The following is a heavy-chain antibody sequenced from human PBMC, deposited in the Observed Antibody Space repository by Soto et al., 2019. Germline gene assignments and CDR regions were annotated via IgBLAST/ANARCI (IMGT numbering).Heavy chain of an antibody. CDR1: GGTFSSYA. CDR2: IIPIFGTA. D-gene: IGHD3-22*01. Sequence: GASVKVSCKASGGTFSSYAISWVRQAPGQGLEWMGGIIPIFGTANYAQKFQGRVTITADESTSTAYMELSSLRSEDTAVYYCARGNLYYYDSSGYYLLDFWGQDTLVTVSS. J-gene: IGHJ1*01. V-gene: IGHV1-69*13. CDR3: ARGNLYYYDSSGYYLLDF.